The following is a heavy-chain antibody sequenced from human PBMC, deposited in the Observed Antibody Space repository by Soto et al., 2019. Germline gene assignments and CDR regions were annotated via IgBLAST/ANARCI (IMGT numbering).Heavy chain of an antibody. CDR2: IYYSGST. J-gene: IGHJ6*02. D-gene: IGHD3-9*01. V-gene: IGHV4-59*01. CDR3: ARVDDILTGYYPA. Sequence: QVQLQESGPGLVKPSETLSLTCTVSGGSISSYYWSWIRQPPGKGLEWIGYIYYSGSTNYNPSLKSRVXXSXDXXKNQFSLKLSSVTAADTAVYYCARVDDILTGYYPAWGQGTAVTVSS. CDR1: GGSISSYY.